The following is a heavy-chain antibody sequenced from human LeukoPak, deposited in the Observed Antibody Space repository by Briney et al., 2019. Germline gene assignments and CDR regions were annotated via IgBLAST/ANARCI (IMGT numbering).Heavy chain of an antibody. Sequence: GGSLRLSCAASGFTFSSYAMSWVHQAPGKGLEWVSAISGSGGSTYYADSVKGRFTISRDNSKNTLYLQMNSLRAEDTAVYYCAKDPYYYDTGRYFDYWGQGTLVTVSS. V-gene: IGHV3-23*01. CDR2: ISGSGGST. D-gene: IGHD3-22*01. CDR3: AKDPYYYDTGRYFDY. CDR1: GFTFSSYA. J-gene: IGHJ4*02.